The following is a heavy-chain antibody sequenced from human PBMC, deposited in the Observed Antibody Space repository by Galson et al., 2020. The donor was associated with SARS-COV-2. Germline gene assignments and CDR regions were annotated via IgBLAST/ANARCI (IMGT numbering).Heavy chain of an antibody. Sequence: GESLKISCAASGFTFSSYGMHWVRQAPGKGLEWVAFIRYDGSNKYYADSVKGRFTISRDNSKNTLYLQMNSLRAEDTAVYYCATPRSPYGSGSYSAIDYWGQGTLVTVSS. D-gene: IGHD3-10*01. CDR2: IRYDGSNK. CDR1: GFTFSSYG. CDR3: ATPRSPYGSGSYSAIDY. V-gene: IGHV3-30*02. J-gene: IGHJ4*02.